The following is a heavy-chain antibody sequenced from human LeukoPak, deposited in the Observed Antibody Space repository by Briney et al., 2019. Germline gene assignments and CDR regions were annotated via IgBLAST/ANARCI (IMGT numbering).Heavy chain of an antibody. J-gene: IGHJ6*02. D-gene: IGHD2/OR15-2a*01. CDR3: AKYVSARGPPYALAV. V-gene: IGHV3-23*01. CDR1: GFTFSIYA. Sequence: GGSLRLSCAPSGFTFSIYAMTWVRQAPGKGLEWVSAISGGGATYYADSVKGRFTVSRDNSKNTLYLQMNSLRAEDTAVYYCAKYVSARGPPYALAVWGQGTTVTVSS. CDR2: ISGGGAT.